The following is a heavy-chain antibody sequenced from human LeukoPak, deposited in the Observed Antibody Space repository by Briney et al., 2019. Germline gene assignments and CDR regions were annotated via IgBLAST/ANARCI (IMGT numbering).Heavy chain of an antibody. CDR2: INPNSGGT. CDR3: ANGALLWFGEPLGN. J-gene: IGHJ4*02. V-gene: IGHV1-2*02. D-gene: IGHD3-10*01. CDR1: GYTFTGYY. Sequence: GASVKVSCKASGYTFTGYYMHWVRQAPGQGLEWMGWINPNSGGTNYAQKFQGRVTMTRDASISTAYMELNRLRSDDTAVYYCANGALLWFGEPLGNWGQGTLVTVSS.